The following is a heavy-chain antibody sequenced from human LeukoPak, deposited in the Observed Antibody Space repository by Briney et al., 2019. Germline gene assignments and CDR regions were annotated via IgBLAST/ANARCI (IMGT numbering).Heavy chain of an antibody. CDR1: GASISSYY. CDR3: ARDRIWNDAGHDPFDI. CDR2: IYTSANT. J-gene: IGHJ3*02. Sequence: PSETLSLTCTVSGASISSYYWSWIRQPAGKGLEWIGRIYTSANTNYSPSFKSRATISIDRSKNQFSLNLPSVTAADTAVYYCARDRIWNDAGHDPFDIWGQGTMVIVSS. V-gene: IGHV4-4*07. D-gene: IGHD1-1*01.